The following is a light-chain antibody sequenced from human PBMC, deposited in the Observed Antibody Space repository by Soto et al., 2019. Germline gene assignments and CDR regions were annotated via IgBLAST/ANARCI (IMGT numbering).Light chain of an antibody. CDR1: QSVSNN. J-gene: IGKJ5*01. CDR3: QQYDNWPPVT. V-gene: IGKV3-15*01. CDR2: GAS. Sequence: EIVMTQSPVTLSVSPGERVTLSCRASQSVSNNLAWYQQKSGQAPRLLIYGASTRVTGIPARFSGSGSGTEFTLTISSLQFEDVAIYYCQQYDNWPPVTFGQGTRLDIK.